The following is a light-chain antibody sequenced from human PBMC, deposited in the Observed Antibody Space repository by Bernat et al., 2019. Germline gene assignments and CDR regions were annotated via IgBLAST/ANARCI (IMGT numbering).Light chain of an antibody. CDR1: RGNIASNY. CDR2: EDY. J-gene: IGLJ2*01. V-gene: IGLV6-57*04. CDR3: QSYDGTSPVI. Sequence: FTLTQPRSVSGSPGETVTISCTRSRGNIASNYAQWYQQLPDSGVTTVIFEDYKRHSGVTDRFSDAIDSSSNSAFLKISGLQTEDEAEYLCQSYDGTSPVIFGGDTKVTAL.